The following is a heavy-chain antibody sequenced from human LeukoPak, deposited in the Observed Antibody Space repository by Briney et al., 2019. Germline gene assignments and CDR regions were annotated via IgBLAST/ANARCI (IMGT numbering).Heavy chain of an antibody. CDR2: ISYDGSNE. J-gene: IGHJ3*02. V-gene: IGHV3-30*04. CDR3: ARDWDAFDI. CDR1: GFTFSSYV. Sequence: GRSLRLSCAASGFTFSSYVMHWVRQAPGKGLEWVAIISYDGSNEYYADSVKGRFTISRDNSKNTLYLQMNSLRAEDTAVYYCARDWDAFDIWGQGTMVTVSS.